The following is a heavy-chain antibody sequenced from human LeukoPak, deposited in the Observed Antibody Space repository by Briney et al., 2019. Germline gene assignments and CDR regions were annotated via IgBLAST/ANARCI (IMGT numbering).Heavy chain of an antibody. CDR1: GGSISSGDYY. D-gene: IGHD3-3*01. CDR3: ASPLYDFWSGYYH. Sequence: PSETLSLTCTVSGGSISSGDYYWSWIRQPPGKGLEWIGCIYYSGSTYYNPSLKSRVTISVDTSKNQFSLKLSSVTAADTAVYYCASPLYDFWSGYYHWGQGTLVTVSS. CDR2: IYYSGST. V-gene: IGHV4-30-4*01. J-gene: IGHJ4*02.